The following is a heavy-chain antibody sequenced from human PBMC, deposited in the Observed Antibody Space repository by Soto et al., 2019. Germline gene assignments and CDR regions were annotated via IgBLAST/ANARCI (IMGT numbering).Heavy chain of an antibody. Sequence: EVQLVESGGGLVKPGGSLRLSCAASGFTFINYSMNWVRQAPGKGLEWVSSISTSSSYIYYADSVKGRFTISRDNTKNSLFLQLNSLRAEDTAVYYCARDKGTAYPDAFDVWGQGTLVTVSS. V-gene: IGHV3-21*01. CDR1: GFTFINYS. CDR3: ARDKGTAYPDAFDV. CDR2: ISTSSSYI. J-gene: IGHJ3*01. D-gene: IGHD1-1*01.